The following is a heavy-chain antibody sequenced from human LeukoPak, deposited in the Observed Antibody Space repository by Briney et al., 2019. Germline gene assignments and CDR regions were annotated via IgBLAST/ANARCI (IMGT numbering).Heavy chain of an antibody. D-gene: IGHD4-23*01. CDR2: ISSGSSYT. J-gene: IGHJ5*02. Sequence: GGSLRLSCAASGFTFSDYYMSWIRQAPGKGLEWISHISSGSSYTNYADSVKGRFTISRDNAKNSLYLQMNSLRAEDTAVYYCARGGGTDWFDPWGQGTLVTVSS. V-gene: IGHV3-11*05. CDR3: ARGGGTDWFDP. CDR1: GFTFSDYY.